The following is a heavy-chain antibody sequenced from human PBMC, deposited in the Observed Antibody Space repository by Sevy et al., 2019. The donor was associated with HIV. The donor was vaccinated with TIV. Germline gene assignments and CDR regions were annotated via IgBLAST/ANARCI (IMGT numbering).Heavy chain of an antibody. CDR1: GFTFSSYA. V-gene: IGHV3-30*04. D-gene: IGHD5-12*01. Sequence: GGSLRLSCAASGFTFSSYAMHWVRQAPGKGLEWVAVISYDGSNKYYADSMKGRFTISRDNSKNTLYLQMNSLRAEDTAVYYCARGPRDSGYDFLFGYWGQGTLVTVS. CDR3: ARGPRDSGYDFLFGY. J-gene: IGHJ4*02. CDR2: ISYDGSNK.